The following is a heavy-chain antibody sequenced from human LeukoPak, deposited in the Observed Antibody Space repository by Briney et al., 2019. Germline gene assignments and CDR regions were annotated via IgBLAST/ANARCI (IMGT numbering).Heavy chain of an antibody. V-gene: IGHV3-23*01. CDR1: GFIFNNYG. CDR2: IGNGGGT. J-gene: IGHJ4*02. CDR3: AKGSSGYFFDL. Sequence: GGSLRLSCAASGFIFNNYGLVWVRQAPGKGLEWVSAIGNGGGTTYAGFVKGRFSVSRDNSKNTLFLQMNSLRAEDTALYYCAKGSSGYFFDLWGQGTLVTVSS. D-gene: IGHD3-22*01.